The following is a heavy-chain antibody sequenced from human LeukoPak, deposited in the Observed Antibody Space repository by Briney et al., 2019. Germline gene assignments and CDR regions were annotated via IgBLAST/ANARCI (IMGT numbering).Heavy chain of an antibody. J-gene: IGHJ6*03. D-gene: IGHD1-1*01. CDR1: GGTFSSYA. Sequence: ASVKISCKASGGTFSSYAISWVRQAPGQGLEWMGGIIPIFGTANYAQKFQGRVTITADESTSTAYMELSSLRSEDTAVYYCARDRNPGDYMDVWGKGTRVTVSS. CDR3: ARDRNPGDYMDV. V-gene: IGHV1-69*13. CDR2: IIPIFGTA.